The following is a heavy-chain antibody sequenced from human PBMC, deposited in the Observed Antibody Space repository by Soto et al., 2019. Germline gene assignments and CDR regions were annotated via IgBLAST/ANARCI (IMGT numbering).Heavy chain of an antibody. CDR1: GYTFTSYG. D-gene: IGHD6-13*01. J-gene: IGHJ6*02. CDR3: ARDWGIAAAEKGRNYYYYAMDV. V-gene: IGHV1-18*01. Sequence: QVQLVQSGAEVKKPGASVKVSCKASGYTFTSYGISWVRQAPGQGLEWMGWISAYNGNTNYAQKLQGRVTMTTDTSTSTAYMELRSLRSDDTAVYYCARDWGIAAAEKGRNYYYYAMDVWGQGTTVTVSS. CDR2: ISAYNGNT.